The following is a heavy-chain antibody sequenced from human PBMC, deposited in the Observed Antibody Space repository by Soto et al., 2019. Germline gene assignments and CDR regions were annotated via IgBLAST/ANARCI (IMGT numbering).Heavy chain of an antibody. Sequence: QLQLQESGSGLVKPSQTLSLTCAVSGGSISSGGYSWSWIRQPPGKGLEWIGYIYHSGSTYYNPSPKSRVIISVDRSQNQFSVKLRSVTAADTAVYSCARWWMYAPRFHRWGQGTLVTVSS. CDR3: ARWWMYAPRFHR. D-gene: IGHD2-8*01. J-gene: IGHJ5*02. CDR1: GGSISSGGYS. CDR2: IYHSGST. V-gene: IGHV4-30-2*01.